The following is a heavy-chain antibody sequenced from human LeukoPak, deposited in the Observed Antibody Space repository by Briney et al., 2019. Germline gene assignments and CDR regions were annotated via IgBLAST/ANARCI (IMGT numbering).Heavy chain of an antibody. CDR1: GYAFSNYF. CDR2: INPSDDST. CDR3: ARENGASDY. D-gene: IGHD2-8*01. J-gene: IGHJ4*02. V-gene: IGHV1-46*01. Sequence: GASVKVSCKASGYAFSNYFVHWVRQAPGQGLEWMGIINPSDDSTTYAQKFKGRVTMTRDVSTTTVYMELSSLRSEDTAVYYCARENGASDYWGQGTLVTVSS.